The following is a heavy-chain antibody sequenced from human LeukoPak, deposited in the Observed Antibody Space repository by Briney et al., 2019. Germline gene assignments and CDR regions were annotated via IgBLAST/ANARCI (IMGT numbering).Heavy chain of an antibody. Sequence: GGSLRLSCAASGFTFSNYGMNWVRQAPGKGLEWVSHISSGSSSIYYADSVKGRFTISRDNAQNSLYLQMNSLRDEDTAVYYCAREGYPFWGQGTLVTVSS. CDR2: ISSGSSSI. CDR1: GFTFSNYG. CDR3: AREGYPF. V-gene: IGHV3-48*02. D-gene: IGHD5-12*01. J-gene: IGHJ4*02.